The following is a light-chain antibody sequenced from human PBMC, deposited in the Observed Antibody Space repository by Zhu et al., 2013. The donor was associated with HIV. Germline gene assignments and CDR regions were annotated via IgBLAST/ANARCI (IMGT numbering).Light chain of an antibody. Sequence: QSALTQPPSASGSPGQSVTISCTGTSSDIGSYNFVSWYQQHPGKAPKLMIFEVTKRPSGVSNRFSGSKSGNTASLTISGLQAEDEADYYCSSYTSSSTLVVFGGGTKLTVL. CDR1: SSDIGSYNF. CDR2: EVT. J-gene: IGLJ2*01. CDR3: SSYTSSSTLVV. V-gene: IGLV2-14*01.